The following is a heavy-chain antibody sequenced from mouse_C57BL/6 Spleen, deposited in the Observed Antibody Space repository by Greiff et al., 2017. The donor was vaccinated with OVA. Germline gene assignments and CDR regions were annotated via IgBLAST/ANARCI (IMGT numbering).Heavy chain of an antibody. CDR3: AREDCCENGMDY. CDR1: GYTFTSYW. J-gene: IGHJ4*01. Sequence: VQLQQPGAELVKPGASVKLSCKASGYTFTSYWITWVKQRPGQGLEWIGDIYPGSGSTNYNEKFKSKATLTVDTPSSTAYMQLSSLTSEDSAVYYCAREDCCENGMDYWGQGTSVTVAS. V-gene: IGHV1-55*01. CDR2: IYPGSGST.